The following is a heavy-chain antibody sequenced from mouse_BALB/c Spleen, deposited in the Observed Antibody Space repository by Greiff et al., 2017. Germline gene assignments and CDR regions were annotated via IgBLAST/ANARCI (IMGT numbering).Heavy chain of an antibody. J-gene: IGHJ3*01. CDR2: ISSGGGNT. V-gene: IGHV5-9*03. D-gene: IGHD2-3*01. CDR1: GFTFSSYT. Sequence: EVKVVESGGGLVKPGGSLKLSCAASGFTFSSYTMSWVRQTPEKRLEWVATISSGGGNTYYPDSVKGRFTISRDNAKNNLYLQMSSLRSEDTALYYCASIYDGYSFAYWGQGTLVTVSA. CDR3: ASIYDGYSFAY.